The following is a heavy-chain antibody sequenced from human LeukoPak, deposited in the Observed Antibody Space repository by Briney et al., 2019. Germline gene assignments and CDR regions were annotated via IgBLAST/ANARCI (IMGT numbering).Heavy chain of an antibody. CDR1: GFTFSAYG. Sequence: GGSLRLSCAASGFTFSAYGMNWVRQAPGKGLEWVSSISSSSSYIYYADSVRGRFTISRDNAKNSLYLQMNSLRAEDTAVYYCARDSKSIAATDYWGQGTLVTVSS. D-gene: IGHD6-6*01. CDR3: ARDSKSIAATDY. J-gene: IGHJ4*02. CDR2: ISSSSSYI. V-gene: IGHV3-21*01.